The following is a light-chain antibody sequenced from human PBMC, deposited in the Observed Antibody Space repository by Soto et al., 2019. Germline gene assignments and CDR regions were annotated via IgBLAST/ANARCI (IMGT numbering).Light chain of an antibody. CDR1: QSISIW. Sequence: DIQMTQSPSTLSASVGDRVTITCRASQSISIWLAWYQQKPGKAPKLLVHEASSLESGVPSRFSGSRSGTEFTLTISSLQPDDFATYYCQQYNSYPWTFGQGTKVEIK. CDR2: EAS. V-gene: IGKV1-5*03. CDR3: QQYNSYPWT. J-gene: IGKJ1*01.